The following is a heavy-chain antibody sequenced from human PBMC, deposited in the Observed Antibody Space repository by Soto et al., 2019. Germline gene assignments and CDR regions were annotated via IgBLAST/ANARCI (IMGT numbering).Heavy chain of an antibody. CDR1: GASISSGGYY. V-gene: IGHV4-31*03. CDR2: IYYRGNT. CDR3: ARDWRLHLVELSSPVGWFDP. J-gene: IGHJ5*02. D-gene: IGHD3-16*02. Sequence: QVQLQESGPGLVKPSQTLSLTCTVSGASISSGGYYCSWIRQRPGEGLEWIGYIYYRGNTYYNPSLKSRVTISVDTSKNQFSLKLSSVTAADTAVYYCARDWRLHLVELSSPVGWFDPWGQGILVTVSS.